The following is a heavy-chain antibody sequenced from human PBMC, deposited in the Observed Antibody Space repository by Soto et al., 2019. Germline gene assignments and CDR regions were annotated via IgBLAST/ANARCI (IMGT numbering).Heavy chain of an antibody. CDR2: ISSNGGST. D-gene: IGHD6-19*01. V-gene: IGHV3-64D*06. CDR1: GFTFSSYA. J-gene: IGHJ4*02. CDR3: VKVCLGRSGWHKYGYYFDY. Sequence: GGSLRLSCSASGFTFSSYAMHWVRQAPGKGLEYVSAISSNGGSTYYADSVKGRFTISRDNSKNTLYLQMSSLRAEDTAVYYCVKVCLGRSGWHKYGYYFDYWGQGTLVTVSS.